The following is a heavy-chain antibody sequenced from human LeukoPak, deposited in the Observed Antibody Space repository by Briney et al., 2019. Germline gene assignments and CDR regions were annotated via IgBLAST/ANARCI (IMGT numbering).Heavy chain of an antibody. CDR1: GFTFSSYG. V-gene: IGHV3-30*02. J-gene: IGHJ4*02. Sequence: GGSLRLSCAASGFTFSSYGMHWVRQAPGKGLEWVAFIRYDGSNKYYADSVKGRFTISRDNSKNTLYLQMNSLRAEDTAVYYCAKDQPHVPIAVAGTGFDYWGQGTLVTVSS. D-gene: IGHD6-19*01. CDR2: IRYDGSNK. CDR3: AKDQPHVPIAVAGTGFDY.